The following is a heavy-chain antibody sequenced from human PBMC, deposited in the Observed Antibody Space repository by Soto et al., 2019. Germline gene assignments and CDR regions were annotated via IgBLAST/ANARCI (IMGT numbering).Heavy chain of an antibody. CDR2: IYYSGGT. J-gene: IGHJ4*02. D-gene: IGHD2-15*01. Sequence: SETLSLTCTASGDSISSATYYWGWVRQTPGKGLEWIGNIYYSGGTHYNPSLQSRVTISVDLSNNQFSLKLRSVTAADTAVYYCARHLKIASFQYYVDSWGRGTLVTVSS. V-gene: IGHV4-39*01. CDR3: ARHLKIASFQYYVDS. CDR1: GDSISSATYY.